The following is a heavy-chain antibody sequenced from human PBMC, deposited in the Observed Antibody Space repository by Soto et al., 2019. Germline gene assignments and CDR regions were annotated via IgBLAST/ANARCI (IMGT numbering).Heavy chain of an antibody. J-gene: IGHJ6*02. CDR2: ISAYNGAT. V-gene: IGHV1-18*04. Sequence: QVQLVQSGAEVKKPGASVKVSCKASGYTFTSYGISWVRQAPGQGLEWMGWISAYNGATNYAQKSQGRVTMTTDTSTGTAYMELRSLRSDDTAVYYCARDGIAVAGTSRDYYYGMDVWGQGTTVTVSS. D-gene: IGHD6-19*01. CDR1: GYTFTSYG. CDR3: ARDGIAVAGTSRDYYYGMDV.